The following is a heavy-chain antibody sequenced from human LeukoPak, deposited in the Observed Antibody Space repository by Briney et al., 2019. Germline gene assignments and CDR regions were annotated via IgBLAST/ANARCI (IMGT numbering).Heavy chain of an antibody. CDR2: VSGSGGST. Sequence: GSLRLSCAASGFTFSRYAMSWVRQAPGKGLEWVSAVSGSGGSTYYADSVKGLFTISRDNSKNTLYLRMNSLRAEDTAVYYCAKRMIRGVNHDAFDLWGQGTMVTVSS. J-gene: IGHJ3*01. V-gene: IGHV3-23*01. CDR3: AKRMIRGVNHDAFDL. CDR1: GFTFSRYA. D-gene: IGHD3-10*01.